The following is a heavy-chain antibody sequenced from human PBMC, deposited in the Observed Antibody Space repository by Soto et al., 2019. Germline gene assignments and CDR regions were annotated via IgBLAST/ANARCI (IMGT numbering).Heavy chain of an antibody. Sequence: GGSLRLSCAASGFTFSSSGMFWVRQTPGKGLEWLALIWYDGSNKYYADSVKGRFTISRDNSKNTLYLQMNSLTVEDTAVYYCAKGVAAALFDPWGQGTMVTVSS. V-gene: IGHV3-33*06. J-gene: IGHJ5*02. CDR3: AKGVAAALFDP. CDR1: GFTFSSSG. D-gene: IGHD6-13*01. CDR2: IWYDGSNK.